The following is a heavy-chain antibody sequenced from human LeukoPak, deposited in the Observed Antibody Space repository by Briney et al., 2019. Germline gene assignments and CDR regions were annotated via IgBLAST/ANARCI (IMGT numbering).Heavy chain of an antibody. CDR3: AREMATIKAFDY. CDR1: GYPSTTTK. J-gene: IGHJ4*02. CDR2: INPSGGST. Sequence: GASVTVSCKAPGYPSTTTKINGVRQPLDQGLKGMGIINPSGGSTSYAQKFQGRVTMTRDTSTSTVYMELSSLRSEDTAVYYCAREMATIKAFDYWGQGTLVTVSS. D-gene: IGHD5-24*01. V-gene: IGHV1-46*01.